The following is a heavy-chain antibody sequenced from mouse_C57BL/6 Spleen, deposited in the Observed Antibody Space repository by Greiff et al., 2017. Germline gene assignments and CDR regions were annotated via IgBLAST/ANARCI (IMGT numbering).Heavy chain of an antibody. V-gene: IGHV1-82*01. J-gene: IGHJ4*01. Sequence: VQLQQSGPELVKPGASVKISCKASGYAFSSSWMNWVKQRPGKGLEWIGRIYPGDGDTNYNGKFKGKATLTADKSSSTAYMQLSSLTSEDSAVYFCARMGEFITTVVATDYAMDYWGQGTSVTVSS. CDR2: IYPGDGDT. CDR1: GYAFSSSW. D-gene: IGHD1-1*01. CDR3: ARMGEFITTVVATDYAMDY.